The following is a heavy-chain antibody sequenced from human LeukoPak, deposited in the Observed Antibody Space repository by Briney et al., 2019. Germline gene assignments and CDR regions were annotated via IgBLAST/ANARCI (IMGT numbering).Heavy chain of an antibody. CDR2: IRYDGSNK. Sequence: QTGGSLRLSCAASGFTFSSYGMHWVRQAPGKGLEWVAFIRYDGSNKYYADSVKGRFTISRDNSKNTLYLQMNSLRAEDTAVYYCASSLHYYGSGSYSDYWGQGTLVTVSS. CDR3: ASSLHYYGSGSYSDY. J-gene: IGHJ4*02. V-gene: IGHV3-30*02. CDR1: GFTFSSYG. D-gene: IGHD3-10*01.